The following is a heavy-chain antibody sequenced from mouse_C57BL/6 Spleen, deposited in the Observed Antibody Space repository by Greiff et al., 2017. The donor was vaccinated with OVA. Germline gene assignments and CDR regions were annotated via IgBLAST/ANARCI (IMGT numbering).Heavy chain of an antibody. CDR3: ARSFYDYEYYFDY. D-gene: IGHD2-4*01. J-gene: IGHJ2*01. CDR2: ISSGSSTI. Sequence: EVQLQESGGGLVKPGGSLKLSCAASGFTFSDYGMHWVRQAPEKGLEWVAYISSGSSTIYYADTVKGRFTISRDNAKNTLFLQMTSLRSEDTAMYYCARSFYDYEYYFDYWGQGTTLTVSS. CDR1: GFTFSDYG. V-gene: IGHV5-17*01.